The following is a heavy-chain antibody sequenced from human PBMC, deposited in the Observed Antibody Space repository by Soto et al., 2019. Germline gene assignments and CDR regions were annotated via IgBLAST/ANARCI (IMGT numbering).Heavy chain of an antibody. J-gene: IGHJ4*02. V-gene: IGHV4-39*01. CDR3: ARQLTAAAHTDY. CDR1: GSSISSNNYH. Sequence: QLQLQESGPGLVKPSETLSLTCTVSGSSISSNNYHWGWIHQPPGKGLDWIGTIYDSRSTYYNPSRKTRVTLTVDKAKHQFSLELISVTSADTAVYYCARQLTAAAHTDYWGQGRLVTVSS. CDR2: IYDSRST. D-gene: IGHD6-13*01.